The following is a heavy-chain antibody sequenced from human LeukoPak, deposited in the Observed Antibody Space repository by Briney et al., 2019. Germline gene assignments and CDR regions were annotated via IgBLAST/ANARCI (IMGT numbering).Heavy chain of an antibody. V-gene: IGHV1-46*01. CDR3: ARDGNYYDSSGYYLPHDAFDI. J-gene: IGHJ3*02. D-gene: IGHD3-22*01. CDR2: INPSGGST. Sequence: GASVKVSCTASGYTFTSYYMHWVRQAPGQGLEWMGIINPSGGSTSYAQKFQGRVTMTRDMSTSTVYMELSSLRSEDTAVYYCARDGNYYDSSGYYLPHDAFDIWGQGTMVTVSS. CDR1: GYTFTSYY.